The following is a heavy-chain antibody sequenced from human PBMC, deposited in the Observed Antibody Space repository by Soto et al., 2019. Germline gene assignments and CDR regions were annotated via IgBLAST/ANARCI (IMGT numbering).Heavy chain of an antibody. CDR1: GGGSISSGRYY. CDR3: ARSYDGEYHIDS. J-gene: IGHJ4*02. V-gene: IGHV4-31*03. D-gene: IGHD4-17*01. Sequence: PSETLSLTCTVSGGGSISSGRYYWSWIRQYPGKGLEWIGYINYSGSTYYTPSLKSRVSISIDTAKKQFSLKVSSVTAADTAVYYCARSYDGEYHIDSWGQGTLVTVSS. CDR2: INYSGST.